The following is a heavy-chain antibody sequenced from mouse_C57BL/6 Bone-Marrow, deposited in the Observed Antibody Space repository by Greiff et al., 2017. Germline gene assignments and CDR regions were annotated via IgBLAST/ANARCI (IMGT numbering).Heavy chain of an antibody. Sequence: VQLQQSGAELARPGASVKLSCKASGYTFTSYGISWVKQRTGQGLEWIGEIYPRSGNTYYNEKFKGKATLTANKSSSTAYMELRSLTSEDSAFYFCASRVFYYYGSSLYAMDYWGQGTSVTVSS. J-gene: IGHJ4*01. CDR2: IYPRSGNT. V-gene: IGHV1-81*01. CDR3: ASRVFYYYGSSLYAMDY. CDR1: GYTFTSYG. D-gene: IGHD1-1*01.